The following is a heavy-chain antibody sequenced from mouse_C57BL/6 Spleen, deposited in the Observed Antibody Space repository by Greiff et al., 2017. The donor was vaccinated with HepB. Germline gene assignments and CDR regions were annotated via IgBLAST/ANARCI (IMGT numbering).Heavy chain of an antibody. CDR1: GFTFSSYA. D-gene: IGHD2-1*01. CDR3: AREFLYYGLAY. J-gene: IGHJ3*01. CDR2: ISDGGSYT. Sequence: EVKVVESGGGLVKPGGSLKLSCAASGFTFSSYAMSWVRQTPEKRLEWVATISDGGSYTYYPDNVKGRFTISRDNAKNNLYLQMSHLKSEDTAMYYCAREFLYYGLAYWGQGTLVTVSA. V-gene: IGHV5-4*01.